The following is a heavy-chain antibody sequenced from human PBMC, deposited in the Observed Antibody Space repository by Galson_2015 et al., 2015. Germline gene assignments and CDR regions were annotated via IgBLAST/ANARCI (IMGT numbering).Heavy chain of an antibody. J-gene: IGHJ4*02. V-gene: IGHV1-69*04. CDR1: GGTFSSYA. CDR3: AIGSSSWYLAH. CDR2: IIPILGIA. D-gene: IGHD6-13*01. Sequence: SVKVSCKASGGTFSSYAISWVRQAPGQGLEWMGRIIPILGIANYAQKFQGRVTITADKSTSTAYMELSSLRSEDTAVYYCAIGSSSWYLAHWGQGTLVTVSS.